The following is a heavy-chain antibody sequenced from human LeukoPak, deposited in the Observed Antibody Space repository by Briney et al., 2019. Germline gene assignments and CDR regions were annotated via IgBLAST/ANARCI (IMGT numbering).Heavy chain of an antibody. D-gene: IGHD2-2*01. CDR3: ARGPFRRCSSTSCHFDY. Sequence: GGSLRLSCAASGFTFSSYSMNWVRQAPGKGLEWVSSISSSSSYIYYADSVKGRFTISRDNAKNSLYLQMNSLRAEDTAVYYCARGPFRRCSSTSCHFDYWGQGTLVTVSS. J-gene: IGHJ4*02. CDR1: GFTFSSYS. V-gene: IGHV3-21*01. CDR2: ISSSSSYI.